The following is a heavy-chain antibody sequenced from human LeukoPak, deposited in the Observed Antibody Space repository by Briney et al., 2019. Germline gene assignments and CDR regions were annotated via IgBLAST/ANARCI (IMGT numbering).Heavy chain of an antibody. CDR2: IYYSGST. J-gene: IGHJ3*02. CDR1: GGSISSYY. Sequence: SETLSLTCTVSGGSISSYYWSWIRQPPGKGLEWIGYIYYSGSTNYNPSLKSRVTISVDTSKNQFPLKLSSVTAADTAVYYCARAKGTCSSTSCYYAFDIWGQGTMVTVSS. CDR3: ARAKGTCSSTSCYYAFDI. V-gene: IGHV4-59*01. D-gene: IGHD2-2*01.